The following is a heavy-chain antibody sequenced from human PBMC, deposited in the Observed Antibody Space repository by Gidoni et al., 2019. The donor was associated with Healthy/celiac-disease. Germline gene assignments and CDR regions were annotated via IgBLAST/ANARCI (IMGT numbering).Heavy chain of an antibody. CDR2: ISSSSSYI. J-gene: IGHJ4*02. Sequence: EVQLVESGGGLVKPGGSLRLSCAASGFTFSSYSMNWVRQAPGKGLEWVSSISSSSSYIYYADSVKGRFTISRDNAKNSLYLQMNSLRAEDTAVYYCANTYIAAADHYYFDYWGQGTLVTVSS. CDR1: GFTFSSYS. CDR3: ANTYIAAADHYYFDY. D-gene: IGHD6-13*01. V-gene: IGHV3-21*01.